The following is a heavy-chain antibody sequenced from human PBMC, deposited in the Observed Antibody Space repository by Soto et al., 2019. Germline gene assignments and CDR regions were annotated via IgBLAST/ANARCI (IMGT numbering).Heavy chain of an antibody. V-gene: IGHV1-69*02. D-gene: IGHD3-10*01. J-gene: IGHJ4*02. CDR3: ASELYGSGSYSSDY. Sequence: SVKVSCKASGGTFSSDTISWVRQAPGKGLEWMGRIIPILGIANYAQKFQGRVTITADKSTRTAYMELSSLRSEDTAVYYCASELYGSGSYSSDYRGQGTLVTVPS. CDR2: IIPILGIA. CDR1: GGTFSSDT.